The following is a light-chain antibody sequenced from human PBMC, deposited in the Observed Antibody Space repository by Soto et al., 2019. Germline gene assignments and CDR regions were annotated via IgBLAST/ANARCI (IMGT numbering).Light chain of an antibody. CDR2: GAS. Sequence: DMVLTQSPRTLSLSPGERAALSCRASQSVVHNYLAWYQQRPGQAPRLLILGASSRAAGIPDRFSGRGSGTDVTLTISRLEPEDFAVYYCQQYGSSPRTFGQGTKV. V-gene: IGKV3-20*01. J-gene: IGKJ1*01. CDR1: QSVVHNY. CDR3: QQYGSSPRT.